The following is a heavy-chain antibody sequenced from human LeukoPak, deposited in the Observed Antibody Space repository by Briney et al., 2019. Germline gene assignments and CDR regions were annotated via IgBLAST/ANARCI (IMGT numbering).Heavy chain of an antibody. CDR2: INHNGNVN. D-gene: IGHD3-16*01. V-gene: IGHV3-7*03. CDR3: ARGGGLDV. Sequence: GGSLRLSCVASGFTFSNYWMRWVRQAPGKGLEWVASINHNGNVNYYVDSVKGRFTISRDNAKNSLYLQMSNLRAEDTAVYFCARGGGLDVWGQGATVTVSS. J-gene: IGHJ6*02. CDR1: GFTFSNYW.